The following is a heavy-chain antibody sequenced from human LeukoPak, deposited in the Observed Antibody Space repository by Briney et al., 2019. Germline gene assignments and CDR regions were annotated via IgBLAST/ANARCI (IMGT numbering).Heavy chain of an antibody. CDR3: TRRGVIRFYDY. CDR2: ISGSGGST. Sequence: PGGSLRLSCAASGFTFSDCAMSWVRQAPGKGLEWVSVISGSGGSTNYADSVKGRFTISRDNSKNTLYLQMNSLRAEDTAVYFCTRRGVIRFYDYWGQGTLVTVSS. CDR1: GFTFSDCA. V-gene: IGHV3-23*01. D-gene: IGHD3-10*01. J-gene: IGHJ4*02.